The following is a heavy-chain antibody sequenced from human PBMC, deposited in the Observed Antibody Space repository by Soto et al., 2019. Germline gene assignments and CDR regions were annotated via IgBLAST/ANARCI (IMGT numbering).Heavy chain of an antibody. D-gene: IGHD2-2*01. CDR2: IIPIFGTA. J-gene: IGHJ6*02. CDR3: ARSSCSSTSCYPLYYYYYGMDV. Sequence: QVQLVQSGAEVKKPGSSVKVSCKASGGTFSSYAISWVRQAPGQGLEWMGGIIPIFGTANYAQKFQGRVTITADESTSTAYMELSSLRSEDTAVYYCARSSCSSTSCYPLYYYYYGMDVWGQGTTVTVSS. V-gene: IGHV1-69*01. CDR1: GGTFSSYA.